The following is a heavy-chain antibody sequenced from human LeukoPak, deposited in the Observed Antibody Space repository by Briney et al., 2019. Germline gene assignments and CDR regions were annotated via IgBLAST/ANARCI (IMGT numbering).Heavy chain of an antibody. CDR3: ARVLPIRDYYYGMDV. D-gene: IGHD3-10*01. CDR1: GGSISSSNW. J-gene: IGHJ6*02. V-gene: IGHV4-4*02. CDR2: IYHSGST. Sequence: SGTLSLTCAVSGGSISSSNWWSWVRQPPGKGLEWIGEIYHSGSTNYNPSLKSRVTISVDKSKNQFSLKLSSVTAADTAVYYCARVLPIRDYYYGMDVWGQGTTVTVSS.